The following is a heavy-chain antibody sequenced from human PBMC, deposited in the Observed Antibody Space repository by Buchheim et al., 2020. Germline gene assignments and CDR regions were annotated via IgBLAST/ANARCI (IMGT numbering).Heavy chain of an antibody. CDR3: AREGWGAKSEDDD. D-gene: IGHD3-16*01. Sequence: HLHLLESGPGLVKPSETLSLTCSVSGDSIRSSAYFWGWIRQSPGRALEWIASINYSGRAFYNPSLESRVTMSLDTSNNQFSLKLHSVTAADTAVYYCAREGWGAKSEDDDWGPGTL. CDR1: GDSIRSSAYF. J-gene: IGHJ4*02. V-gene: IGHV4-39*07. CDR2: INYSGRA.